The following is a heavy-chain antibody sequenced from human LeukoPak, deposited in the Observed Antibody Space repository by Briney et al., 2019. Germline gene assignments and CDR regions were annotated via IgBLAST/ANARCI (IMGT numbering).Heavy chain of an antibody. J-gene: IGHJ1*01. V-gene: IGHV1-24*01. D-gene: IGHD3-22*01. CDR3: ATWYYYGSSGYQEYFQH. CDR2: FDPEDGET. CDR1: GYTLTELS. Sequence: GASVKVSCKVSGYTLTELSMHWVRQAPGKGLEWMGGFDPEDGETIYAQKFQGGVTMTEDTSTDTAYMELSSLRSEDTAVYYCATWYYYGSSGYQEYFQHWGQGTLVTVSS.